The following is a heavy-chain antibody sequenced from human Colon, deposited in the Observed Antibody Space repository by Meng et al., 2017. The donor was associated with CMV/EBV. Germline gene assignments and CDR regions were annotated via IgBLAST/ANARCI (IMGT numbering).Heavy chain of an antibody. CDR1: GFNLSDHY. CDR2: SSNSGKYT. CDR3: AREKSSLYYHGMDV. D-gene: IGHD3-10*01. Sequence: GESLKISCAASGFNLSDHYMDWIRQAPGKGLEWIAYSSNSGKYTSYADSVKGRFTISRDNAKSSLYLQMNSLRAEDTAVYFCAREKSSLYYHGMDVWGQGTTVIVSS. J-gene: IGHJ6*02. V-gene: IGHV3-11*01.